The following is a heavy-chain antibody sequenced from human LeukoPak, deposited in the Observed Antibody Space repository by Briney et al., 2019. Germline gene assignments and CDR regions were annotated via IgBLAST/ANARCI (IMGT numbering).Heavy chain of an antibody. J-gene: IGHJ4*02. D-gene: IGHD3-10*01. CDR2: ISDSATTI. Sequence: GGSLRLSCAASGFTFSSYSMNWVRQAPGKGLEWVSFISDSATTIYYVDSVKGRFTISRDNAKNSLYLQMNSLRDEDTAVYYCARSRPLRGVTVDYWGQGTLVTASS. CDR1: GFTFSSYS. V-gene: IGHV3-48*02. CDR3: ARSRPLRGVTVDY.